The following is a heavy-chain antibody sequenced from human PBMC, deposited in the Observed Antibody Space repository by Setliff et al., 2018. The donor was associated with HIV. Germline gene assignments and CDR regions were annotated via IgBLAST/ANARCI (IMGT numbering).Heavy chain of an antibody. CDR3: AKYWRASGTYVFDI. V-gene: IGHV4-4*08. Sequence: LSLTCTVSGGPMSGYYWSWLRQSPVKGLEWIGYIYSSGTTNYNPSFKSRVSISLDTSRSQFSLMLSSVTAADTAIYYCAKYWRASGTYVFDIWGLGTMGTVS. D-gene: IGHD2-15*01. CDR2: IYSSGTT. J-gene: IGHJ3*02. CDR1: GGPMSGYY.